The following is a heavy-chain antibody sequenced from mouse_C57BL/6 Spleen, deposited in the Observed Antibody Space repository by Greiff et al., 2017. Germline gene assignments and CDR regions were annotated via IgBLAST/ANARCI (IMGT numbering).Heavy chain of an antibody. CDR2: ISSGGSYT. CDR1: GFTFSSYG. J-gene: IGHJ3*01. Sequence: EVKLMESGGDLVKPGGSLKLSCAASGFTFSSYGMSWVRQTPDKRLEWVATISSGGSYTYYPDSVKGRFTISRDNAKNTLYLQMSSLKSEDTAMYYCARHGDGGAWFAYWGQGTLVTVSA. CDR3: ARHGDGGAWFAY. V-gene: IGHV5-6*01. D-gene: IGHD3-3*01.